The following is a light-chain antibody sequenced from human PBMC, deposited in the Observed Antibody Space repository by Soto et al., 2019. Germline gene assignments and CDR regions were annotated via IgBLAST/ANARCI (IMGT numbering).Light chain of an antibody. Sequence: QPVLTQPASVSGSPGQSITISCTGTSSDVGGYNYVSWYQQHPGKAPQLMIYDVSSRPSGVSHRFSGSKSGTTASLTISGLQAEDEPYYFCSSYTAITTTRVFGGGTKLTVL. CDR3: SSYTAITTTRV. CDR1: SSDVGGYNY. V-gene: IGLV2-14*03. CDR2: DVS. J-gene: IGLJ2*01.